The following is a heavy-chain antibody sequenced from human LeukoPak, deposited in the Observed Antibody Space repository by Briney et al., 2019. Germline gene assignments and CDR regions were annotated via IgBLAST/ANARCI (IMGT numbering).Heavy chain of an antibody. V-gene: IGHV3-7*01. Sequence: PGGSLRLSCAASGFTFSSFWMAWVRQVPGKGLEWVANINQDGSERHYVDSLKGRFTVSRDNAKNSLYLQMNTLRAEDTAVYYCAGDLSTSGRQYWGQGTLVTVSS. CDR1: GFTFSSFW. J-gene: IGHJ4*02. CDR2: INQDGSER. CDR3: AGDLSTSGRQY. D-gene: IGHD3-10*01.